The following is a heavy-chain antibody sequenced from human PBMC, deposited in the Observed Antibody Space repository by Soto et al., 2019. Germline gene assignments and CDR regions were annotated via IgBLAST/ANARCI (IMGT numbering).Heavy chain of an antibody. V-gene: IGHV1-2*02. CDR3: ARDRVAPNLEWDY. Sequence: ASVKVSCKASGYTFTGYYMHWVRQAPGQGLEWMGWINPNSGGTNYAQKFQGRVTMTRDKSISTPYMELSRLRSDDTAVYYCARDRVAPNLEWDYWGQGTLVS. CDR2: INPNSGGT. CDR1: GYTFTGYY. D-gene: IGHD3-3*01. J-gene: IGHJ4*02.